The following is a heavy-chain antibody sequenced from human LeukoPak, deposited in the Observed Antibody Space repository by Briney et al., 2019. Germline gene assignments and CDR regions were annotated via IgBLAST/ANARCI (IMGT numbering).Heavy chain of an antibody. Sequence: GASVKVSCKASGYTFTGYYMHWVRQAPGQGLEWMGWINPNSGGTSYAQKFQGRVTMTRDTSISTAYMELSRLRSDDTAVYYCARVSPGSSSGYFQHWGQGTLVTDSS. CDR1: GYTFTGYY. J-gene: IGHJ1*01. D-gene: IGHD6-6*01. V-gene: IGHV1-2*02. CDR2: INPNSGGT. CDR3: ARVSPGSSSGYFQH.